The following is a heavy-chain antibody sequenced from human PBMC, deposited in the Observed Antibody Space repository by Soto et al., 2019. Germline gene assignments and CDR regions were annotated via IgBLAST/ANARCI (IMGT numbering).Heavy chain of an antibody. CDR2: IYYSGST. CDR1: GGSISSSSYY. Sequence: QLQLQESGPGLVKPSETLSLTCTVSGGSISSSSYYWGWIRQPPGKGLEWIGSIYYSGSTYYNPSLKSRVTISVDTSKNQFSLKLSSVTAADTAVYYCAREGGAVLRYSDRSHYALDVWGQGTTVTVSS. D-gene: IGHD3-9*01. V-gene: IGHV4-39*02. CDR3: AREGGAVLRYSDRSHYALDV. J-gene: IGHJ6*02.